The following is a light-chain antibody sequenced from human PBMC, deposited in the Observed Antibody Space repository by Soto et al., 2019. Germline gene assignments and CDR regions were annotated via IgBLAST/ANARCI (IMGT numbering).Light chain of an antibody. CDR3: SSYRSSNTLL. CDR1: SSDVGDYDY. V-gene: IGLV2-14*01. Sequence: QSALTQPASVSGSPGQSITISCTGTSSDVGDYDYVSWYQQSAGKAPKMMIYEVSNRPSGVSKRFSGSKSGTTASLTISGLQTEDETDYYCSSYRSSNTLLFGGGTKLTVL. CDR2: EVS. J-gene: IGLJ2*01.